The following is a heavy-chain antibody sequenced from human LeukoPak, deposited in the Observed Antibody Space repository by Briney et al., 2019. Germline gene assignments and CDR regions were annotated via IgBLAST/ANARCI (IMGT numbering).Heavy chain of an antibody. D-gene: IGHD5-18*01. CDR3: ARDPGYSYGPYYYYYGMDV. J-gene: IGHJ6*02. V-gene: IGHV3-7*01. CDR1: GFTFSTYW. CDR2: IKQDGSEK. Sequence: GGSLRLSCAASGFTFSTYWMSWVRQAPGKGLEWVATIKQDGSEKYYVDSVKGRFTISRDNAKNSLYLQMNSLRAEDTAVYYCARDPGYSYGPYYYYYGMDVWGQGTTVTVSS.